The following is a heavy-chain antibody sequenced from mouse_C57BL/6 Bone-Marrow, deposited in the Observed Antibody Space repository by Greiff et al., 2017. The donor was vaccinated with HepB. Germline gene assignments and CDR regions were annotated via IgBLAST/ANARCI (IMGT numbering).Heavy chain of an antibody. CDR1: GYTFTDYN. CDR3: TTLIYDGYPAWFAY. Sequence: EVQLQQSGPELVKPGASVKMSCKASGYTFTDYNMHWVKQSHGKSLEWIGYINPNNGGTSYNQKFKGKATLTVNKSSSTAYMQLSSLTSEDTAVYYCTTLIYDGYPAWFAYWGQGTLVTVSA. J-gene: IGHJ3*01. D-gene: IGHD2-3*01. CDR2: INPNNGGT. V-gene: IGHV1-22*01.